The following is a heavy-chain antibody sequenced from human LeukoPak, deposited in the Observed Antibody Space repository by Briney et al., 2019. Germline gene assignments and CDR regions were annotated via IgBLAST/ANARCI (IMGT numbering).Heavy chain of an antibody. V-gene: IGHV1-69*04. CDR1: GGTFSSYA. D-gene: IGHD1-26*01. J-gene: IGHJ4*02. Sequence: GASVKVSCKASGGTFSSYAISWVRQAPGQGLEWMGRIIPILGIANYAQKFQGRVTITADKSTSTAYMELSGLRSEDTAVYYCARDSGGSYYGAYFDYWGQGTLVTVSS. CDR2: IIPILGIA. CDR3: ARDSGGSYYGAYFDY.